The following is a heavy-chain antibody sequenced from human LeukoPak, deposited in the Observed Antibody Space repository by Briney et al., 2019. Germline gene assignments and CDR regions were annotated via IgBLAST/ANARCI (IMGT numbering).Heavy chain of an antibody. V-gene: IGHV1-2*02. CDR3: ARTLLGSGLFDY. CDR2: INPNSGGT. CDR1: GYTFTGYY. D-gene: IGHD3-10*01. Sequence: ASVKVSCKASGYTFTGYYMHWVRQAPGQGLEWMGWINPNSGGTNYAQKFQGRVTMTRDTSISTAYMELSRPRSDDTAVYYCARTLLGSGLFDYWGQGTLVTVSS. J-gene: IGHJ4*02.